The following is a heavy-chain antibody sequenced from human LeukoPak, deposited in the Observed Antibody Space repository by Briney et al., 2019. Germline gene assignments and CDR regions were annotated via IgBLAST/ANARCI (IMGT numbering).Heavy chain of an antibody. J-gene: IGHJ4*02. Sequence: GGSLRHSRAPSGFTLSSYGMHWVRQAPGKGLEWVAVIWYGGSNKYYADSVKGRFTISRDNSKNTLYLQMNSLRAEDTTVYYCAKSEGVVPAARPPSHWGQGTLVTVSS. D-gene: IGHD2-2*01. CDR1: GFTLSSYG. CDR2: IWYGGSNK. V-gene: IGHV3-30*02. CDR3: AKSEGVVPAARPPSH.